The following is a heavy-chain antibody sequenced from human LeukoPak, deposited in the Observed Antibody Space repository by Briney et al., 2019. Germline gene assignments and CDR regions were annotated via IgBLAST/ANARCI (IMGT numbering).Heavy chain of an antibody. J-gene: IGHJ6*02. CDR1: GGSISSYY. CDR3: ATQGGYGNSWHAFHYGMDV. CDR2: IYYSGST. Sequence: SETLSLTCTVSGGSISSYYWSWIRQPPGKGLEWIGYIYYSGSTNYNPSLKSRVTISVDTSKNQFSLKLSSVTAADTAVYYGATQGGYGNSWHAFHYGMDVWGQGTTVTVSS. D-gene: IGHD6-13*01. V-gene: IGHV4-59*01.